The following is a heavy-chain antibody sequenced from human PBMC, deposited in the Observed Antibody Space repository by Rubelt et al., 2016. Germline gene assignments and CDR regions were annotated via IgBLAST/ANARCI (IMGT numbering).Heavy chain of an antibody. CDR3: ASFRTGWVDY. D-gene: IGHD1-14*01. V-gene: IGHV4-59*12. CDR2: IFYSGSP. CDR1: GGSISSYY. Sequence: QVQLQESGPGLVTPSETLSLTCTVSGGSISSYYWSWIRQPPGKGLEWIGSIFYSGSPNYTPSLRGPFPFSVDTSKNQFSLKLSSVTAADTAVYYCASFRTGWVDYWGQGTLVTVSS. J-gene: IGHJ4*02.